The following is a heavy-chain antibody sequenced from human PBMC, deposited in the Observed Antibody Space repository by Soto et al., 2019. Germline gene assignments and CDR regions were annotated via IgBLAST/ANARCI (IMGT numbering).Heavy chain of an antibody. CDR2: IKQDGSEK. CDR1: GFTFSSYW. D-gene: IGHD2-2*01. Sequence: EVQLVESGGGLVQPGGSLRLSCAASGFTFSSYWMSWVRQAPGKGLEWVANIKQDGSEKYYVDSVKGRFTISRDNAKNALYLQMNSLRAEDTAVYYCARDPNIVLVPAAIYYYYGMDVWGQGTTVTVSS. J-gene: IGHJ6*02. V-gene: IGHV3-7*01. CDR3: ARDPNIVLVPAAIYYYYGMDV.